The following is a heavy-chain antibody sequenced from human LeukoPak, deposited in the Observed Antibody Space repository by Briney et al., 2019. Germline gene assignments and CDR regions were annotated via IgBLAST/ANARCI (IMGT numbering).Heavy chain of an antibody. D-gene: IGHD2-15*01. CDR2: INPSGGST. CDR1: GYTFTGYY. CDR3: ARDRVVVAAPDI. V-gene: IGHV1-46*01. J-gene: IGHJ3*02. Sequence: ASVKVSCKASGYTFTGYYMHWVRQAPGQGLEWMGIINPSGGSTSYAQKFQGRVTMTRDTSTSTVYMELSSLRSEDTAVYYCARDRVVVAAPDIWGQGTMVTVSS.